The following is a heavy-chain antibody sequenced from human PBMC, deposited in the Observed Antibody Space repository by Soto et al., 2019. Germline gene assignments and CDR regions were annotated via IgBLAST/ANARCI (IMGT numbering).Heavy chain of an antibody. CDR3: ASSNYGDSGGEVWFDP. CDR1: GGSISSSSYY. V-gene: IGHV4-39*01. J-gene: IGHJ5*02. CDR2: IYYSGST. D-gene: IGHD4-17*01. Sequence: SETLSLTCTVSGGSISSSSYYWGWIRQPPGKGLEWIGSIYYSGSTYYNPSLKSRVTISVDTSKNQFSLKLSSVTAADTAVYYCASSNYGDSGGEVWFDPWGQGTLVTVSS.